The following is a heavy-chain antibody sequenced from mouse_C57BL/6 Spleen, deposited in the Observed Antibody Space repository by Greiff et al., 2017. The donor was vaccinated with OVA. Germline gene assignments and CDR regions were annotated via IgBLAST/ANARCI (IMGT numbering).Heavy chain of an antibody. D-gene: IGHD2-2*01. CDR1: GYAFSSSW. J-gene: IGHJ1*03. Sequence: VQVVESGPELVKPGASVKISCKASGYAFSSSWMNWVKQRPGKGLEWIGRIYPGDGDTNYNGKFKGKATLTADKSSSTAYMQLSSLTSEDSAVYFCARCGYYGYFDVWGTGTTVTVSS. V-gene: IGHV1-82*01. CDR3: ARCGYYGYFDV. CDR2: IYPGDGDT.